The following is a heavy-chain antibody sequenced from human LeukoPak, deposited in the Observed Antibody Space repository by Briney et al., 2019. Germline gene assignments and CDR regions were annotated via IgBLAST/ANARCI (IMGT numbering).Heavy chain of an antibody. V-gene: IGHV3-9*01. CDR3: AKDMSGAAVAGKDY. CDR1: GFTFDDYA. J-gene: IGHJ4*02. CDR2: ISWNSGSI. D-gene: IGHD6-19*01. Sequence: GGSLRLSCAASGFTFDDYAMHWVRQAPGKGLEWVSGISWNSGSIGYADSVKGRFTISRDNAKNSLHLQMNSLRAEDTALYYCAKDMSGAAVAGKDYWGQGTLVTVSS.